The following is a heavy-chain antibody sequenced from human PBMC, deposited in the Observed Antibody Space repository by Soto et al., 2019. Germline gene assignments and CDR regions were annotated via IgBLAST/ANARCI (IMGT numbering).Heavy chain of an antibody. CDR1: GFTFSSYG. V-gene: IGHV3-33*01. Sequence: GGSLRLSCAASGFTFSSYGMHWVRQAPGKGLEWVAVICYDGSNKYYADSVKGRFTISRDNSKNTLYLQMNSLRAEDTAVYYCARAPTWIQLWLDYWGQGTLVTVSS. CDR2: ICYDGSNK. D-gene: IGHD5-18*01. CDR3: ARAPTWIQLWLDY. J-gene: IGHJ4*02.